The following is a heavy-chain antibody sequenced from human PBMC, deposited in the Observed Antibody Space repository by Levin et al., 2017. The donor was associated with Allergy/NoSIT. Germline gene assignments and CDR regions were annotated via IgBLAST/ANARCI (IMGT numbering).Heavy chain of an antibody. Sequence: GESLKISCKGSGYSFTSYWISWVRQMPGKGLEWMGRIDPSDSYTNYSPSFQGHVTISADKSISTAYLQWSSLKASDTAMYYCAIHTPNIAAAGKGVFDYWGQGTLVTVSS. D-gene: IGHD6-13*01. CDR3: AIHTPNIAAAGKGVFDY. V-gene: IGHV5-10-1*01. CDR1: GYSFTSYW. CDR2: IDPSDSYT. J-gene: IGHJ4*02.